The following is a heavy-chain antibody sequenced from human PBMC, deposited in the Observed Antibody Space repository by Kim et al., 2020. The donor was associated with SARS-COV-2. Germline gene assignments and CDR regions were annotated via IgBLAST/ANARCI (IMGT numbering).Heavy chain of an antibody. CDR1: GYTFTSYG. J-gene: IGHJ4*02. CDR3: ARDVPPRDSSSWGAWFDY. Sequence: ASVKVSCKASGYTFTSYGISWVRQAPGQGLEWMGWSCSYNGNTNYAQKIQGRVTMTTDTATSTAYMELRSLRSDDTAVYYCARDVPPRDSSSWGAWFDYWGQGTLVTVSS. CDR2: SCSYNGNT. D-gene: IGHD6-13*01. V-gene: IGHV1-18*04.